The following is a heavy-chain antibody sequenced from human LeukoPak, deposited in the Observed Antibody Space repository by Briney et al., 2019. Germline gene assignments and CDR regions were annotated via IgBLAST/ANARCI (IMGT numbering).Heavy chain of an antibody. V-gene: IGHV4-39*07. CDR3: TLWTTVTNFDY. CDR2: IYYSGST. Sequence: GSLRLSCAASGFTFSSYSMNWVRQPPGKGLEWIGSIYYSGSTYYNPSLKSRVTISVDTSKNQFSLKLSSVTAADTAVYYCTLWTTVTNFDYWGQGTLVTVSS. J-gene: IGHJ4*02. CDR1: GFTFSSYS. D-gene: IGHD4-17*01.